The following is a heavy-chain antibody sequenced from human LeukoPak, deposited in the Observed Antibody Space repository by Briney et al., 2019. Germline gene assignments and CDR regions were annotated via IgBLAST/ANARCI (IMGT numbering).Heavy chain of an antibody. V-gene: IGHV3-53*01. D-gene: IGHD7-27*01. J-gene: IGHJ4*02. CDR2: IYSGGST. Sequence: GGSLRLSSAESGVTACSNYMSWVCQAPRKRVERGSVIYSGGSTYYADSVKGRFTISRDNSKNTLYLQMNSLRAQDTAVYYCARYPRGYFDYWGQGTLVTVSS. CDR1: GVTACSNY. CDR3: ARYPRGYFDY.